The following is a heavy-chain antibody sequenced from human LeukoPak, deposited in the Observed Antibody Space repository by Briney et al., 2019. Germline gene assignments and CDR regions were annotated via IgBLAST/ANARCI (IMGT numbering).Heavy chain of an antibody. D-gene: IGHD2-2*01. J-gene: IGHJ5*02. Sequence: SVKVSCKASGGTFSSYAISWVRQAPGQGLEWMGRIVPILGIANYAQKFQGRVTMTTDTSTSTAYMELRSLRSDDTAVYYCARGVVVPAAIGGWFDPWGQGTLVTVSS. V-gene: IGHV1-69*04. CDR2: IVPILGIA. CDR1: GGTFSSYA. CDR3: ARGVVVPAAIGGWFDP.